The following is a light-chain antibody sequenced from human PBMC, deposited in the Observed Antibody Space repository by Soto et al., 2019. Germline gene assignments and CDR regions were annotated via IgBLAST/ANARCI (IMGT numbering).Light chain of an antibody. V-gene: IGKV3-20*01. CDR1: TCVAGGY. Sequence: DIVLTQSPSTLSSSAGETATLSCMASTCVAGGYLSWYQQRPGQAPMLLIYRVSSRAPGVPDRFRGSGSATDFTLTITRLEPEDFAVYYCHNYGDSPCTFGQGTRVEVK. J-gene: IGKJ1*01. CDR3: HNYGDSPCT. CDR2: RVS.